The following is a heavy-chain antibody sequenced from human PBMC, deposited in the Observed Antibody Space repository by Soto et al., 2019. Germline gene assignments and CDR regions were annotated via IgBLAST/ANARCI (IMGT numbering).Heavy chain of an antibody. D-gene: IGHD6-19*01. V-gene: IGHV3-30-3*01. Sequence: GGSLRLSCAASGFTLSSYAMHWVRQAPGKGLEWVAVISYDGSNKYYADSVKGRFTISRDNSKNTLYLQMNSLRAEDTAVYYCARGRSSGWYTGYWYYYGMDVWGQGTTVTVSS. CDR2: ISYDGSNK. CDR3: ARGRSSGWYTGYWYYYGMDV. CDR1: GFTLSSYA. J-gene: IGHJ6*02.